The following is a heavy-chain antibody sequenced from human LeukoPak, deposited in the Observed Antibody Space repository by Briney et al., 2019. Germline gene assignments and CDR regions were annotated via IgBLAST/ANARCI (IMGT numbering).Heavy chain of an antibody. Sequence: GGSLRLSCAASGFTFSDYYMSWIRQAPGRGLEWVSYISSSGSPISYADSVKGRSTISRDNTKNSLYLQMNSLRAEDTAVYYCAKHQHYGMDVWGQGTTVTVSS. CDR3: AKHQHYGMDV. V-gene: IGHV3-11*01. CDR1: GFTFSDYY. CDR2: ISSSGSPI. J-gene: IGHJ6*02.